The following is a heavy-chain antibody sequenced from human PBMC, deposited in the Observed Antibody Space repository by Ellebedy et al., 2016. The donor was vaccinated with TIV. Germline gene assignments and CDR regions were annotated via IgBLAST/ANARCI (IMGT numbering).Heavy chain of an antibody. D-gene: IGHD4-11*01. CDR2: IYYSGST. CDR3: ARGSPDYMEGWFNP. V-gene: IGHV4-31*03. CDR1: GGSISSGGYY. J-gene: IGHJ5*02. Sequence: SETLSLXXTVSGGSISSGGYYWSWIRQHPGKGLEWIGYIYYSGSTYYNPSLKSRVTISVDTSKNQFSLKLSSVTAADTAVYYCARGSPDYMEGWFNPWGQGTLVTVSS.